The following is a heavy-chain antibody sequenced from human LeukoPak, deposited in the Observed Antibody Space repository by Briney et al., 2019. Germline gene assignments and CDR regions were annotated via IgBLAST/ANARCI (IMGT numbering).Heavy chain of an antibody. Sequence: GGSLRLSCAAFGFTFSSYSMNWVRQAPGKGLEWVSSISSSSSYIYYADSVKGRFTISRDNAKNSLYLQMNSLRAEDTAVYYCARDRDGYYDSSGYYRYYFDYWGQGTLVTVSS. J-gene: IGHJ4*02. V-gene: IGHV3-21*01. D-gene: IGHD3-22*01. CDR3: ARDRDGYYDSSGYYRYYFDY. CDR1: GFTFSSYS. CDR2: ISSSSSYI.